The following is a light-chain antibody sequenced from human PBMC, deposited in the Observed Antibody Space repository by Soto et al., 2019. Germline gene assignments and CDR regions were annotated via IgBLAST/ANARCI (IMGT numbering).Light chain of an antibody. CDR1: QSISGW. CDR2: DAS. Sequence: DIQMTQSPSTLSASVGDRVTITCRASQSISGWLAWYQQKPGKAPNLLISDASSLESGVPSRFSGSGSGTEYTLAISGLQPDDFATYYCQQYSSYSSFGQGTKLEIK. J-gene: IGKJ2*01. V-gene: IGKV1-5*01. CDR3: QQYSSYSS.